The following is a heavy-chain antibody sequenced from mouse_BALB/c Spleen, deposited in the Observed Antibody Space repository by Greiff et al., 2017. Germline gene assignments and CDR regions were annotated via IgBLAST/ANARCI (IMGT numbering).Heavy chain of an antibody. D-gene: IGHD2-4*01. Sequence: EVKLMESGGDLVKPGGSLKLSCAASGFTFSSYGMSWVRQTPDKRLEWVATISSGGSYTYYPDSVKGRFTISRDNAKNTLYLQMSSLKSEDTAMYYCARYDDDGGFAYWGQGTLSLSLQ. CDR3: ARYDDDGGFAY. CDR1: GFTFSSYG. J-gene: IGHJ3*01. V-gene: IGHV5-6*01. CDR2: ISSGGSYT.